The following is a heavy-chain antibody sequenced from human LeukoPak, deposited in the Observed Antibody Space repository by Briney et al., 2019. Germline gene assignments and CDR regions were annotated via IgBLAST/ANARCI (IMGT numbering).Heavy chain of an antibody. Sequence: WIGYIYYSGSSYYNPSLRSRVTISVDTSKNHFSLKLSSVTAADTAVYYCARNRDGYNSFDYWGQGTLVTVSP. J-gene: IGHJ4*02. V-gene: IGHV4-31*02. CDR3: ARNRDGYNSFDY. D-gene: IGHD5-24*01. CDR2: IYYSGSS.